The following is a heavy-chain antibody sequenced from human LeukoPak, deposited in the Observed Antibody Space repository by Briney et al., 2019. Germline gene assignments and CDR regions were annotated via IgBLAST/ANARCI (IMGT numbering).Heavy chain of an antibody. Sequence: ASVKVSCKASGYTFSHYFMHWVRQAPGQGLELMGWIDPNSGGTNYAQKFQGRVTMTRDTSISTAYMEVSRLTSDDTAVYYSAIDGSSRWENWFDPWGQGTLVTVSS. CDR3: AIDGSSRWENWFDP. CDR2: IDPNSGGT. CDR1: GYTFSHYF. J-gene: IGHJ5*02. V-gene: IGHV1-2*02. D-gene: IGHD6-13*01.